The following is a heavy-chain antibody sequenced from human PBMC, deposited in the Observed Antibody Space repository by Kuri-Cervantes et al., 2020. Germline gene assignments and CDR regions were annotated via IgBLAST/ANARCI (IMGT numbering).Heavy chain of an antibody. CDR2: IFSNDEK. CDR3: ARMDNSGYYYWYFDL. CDR1: GFSLSNARMG. D-gene: IGHD3-22*01. V-gene: IGHV2-26*01. J-gene: IGHJ2*01. Sequence: SGPTLVKPTETLTLTCTVSGFSLSNARMGVSWIRQPPGKALEWLAHIFSNDEKSYSTSLKSRLTISKDTSKSQVVLTMTNMDPVDTATYYCARMDNSGYYYWYFDLWGRGTLVTVSS.